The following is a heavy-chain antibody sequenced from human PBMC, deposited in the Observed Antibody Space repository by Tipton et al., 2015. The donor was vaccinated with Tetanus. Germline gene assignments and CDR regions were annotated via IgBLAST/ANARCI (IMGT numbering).Heavy chain of an antibody. CDR1: GGSISSGGYY. CDR2: IYYSGST. D-gene: IGHD2-21*02. CDR3: ARHIVVVTALAFDI. V-gene: IGHV4-31*03. J-gene: IGHJ3*02. Sequence: TLSLTCTVSGGSISSGGYYWSWIRQHPGKGLEWIGYIYYSGSTYYNPSLKSRVTISVDTSKNQFSLKLSSVTAADTAVYYCARHIVVVTALAFDIGGQGTMVTASS.